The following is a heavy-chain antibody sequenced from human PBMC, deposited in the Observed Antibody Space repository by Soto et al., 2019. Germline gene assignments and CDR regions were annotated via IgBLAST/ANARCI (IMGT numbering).Heavy chain of an antibody. CDR2: INHSGST. J-gene: IGHJ6*02. CDR1: GGSFSGCY. D-gene: IGHD1-1*01. Sequence: SETLSLTCAVYGGSFSGCYWSWIRQPPGKGLEWIGEINHSGSTNYNPSLKSRVTISVDTSKNQFSLKLSSVTAADTAVYYCARVGNYYYYYGSGVWGQGTTVPACS. CDR3: ARVGNYYYYYGSGV. V-gene: IGHV4-34*01.